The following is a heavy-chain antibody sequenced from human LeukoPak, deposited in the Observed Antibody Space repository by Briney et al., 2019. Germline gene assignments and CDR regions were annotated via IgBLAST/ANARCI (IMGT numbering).Heavy chain of an antibody. CDR1: GFTFSSYN. V-gene: IGHV3-21*01. CDR2: ISSSSSYI. D-gene: IGHD3-10*01. CDR3: ARVGWFGELLNWFDP. J-gene: IGHJ5*02. Sequence: GGSLRLSCAASGFTFSSYNMNWVRQAPGKGLEWVSSISSSSSYIYYADSVKGRFTISRDNAKNSLYLQMNSLRAEDTAVYYCARVGWFGELLNWFDPWGQGTLVTVSS.